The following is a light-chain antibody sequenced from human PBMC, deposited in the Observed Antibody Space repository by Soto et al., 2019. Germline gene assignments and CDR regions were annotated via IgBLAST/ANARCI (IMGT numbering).Light chain of an antibody. CDR3: TSYSSTNTLV. CDR1: SSDVGGYNY. J-gene: IGLJ3*02. CDR2: EVS. V-gene: IGLV2-14*01. Sequence: QSALTQPASVSGSPGQSITISCTGTSSDVGGYNYVSWYQQHPGKAPKVIIYEVSDRPSGVSNRFSGSKSGNTASLTISGPLPEDEADYYCTSYSSTNTLVFGGGTKLTVL.